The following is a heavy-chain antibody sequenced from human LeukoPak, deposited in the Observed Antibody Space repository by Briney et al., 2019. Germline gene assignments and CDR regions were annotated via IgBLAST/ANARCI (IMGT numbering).Heavy chain of an antibody. CDR1: GFTFSSYG. CDR3: AKAVGATQRGYFDY. Sequence: GGSLRLSCAASGFTFSSYGMHWVRQAPGKGLEWVAVLSYDGGNKYSAGSVKGRFTISRDNSKNTLYLQMNSLRAEDTAVYYCAKAVGATQRGYFDYWGQGTLVTVSS. V-gene: IGHV3-30*18. CDR2: LSYDGGNK. D-gene: IGHD1-26*01. J-gene: IGHJ4*02.